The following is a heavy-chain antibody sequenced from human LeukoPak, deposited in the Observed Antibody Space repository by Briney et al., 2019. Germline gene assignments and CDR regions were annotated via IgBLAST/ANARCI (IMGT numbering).Heavy chain of an antibody. J-gene: IGHJ6*03. D-gene: IGHD2/OR15-2a*01. CDR3: AKEVEGYQLLSRKYYYYYMDV. CDR1: GFTFSTYG. V-gene: IGHV3-23*01. Sequence: PGGSLRLSCAASGFTFSTYGMSWVRQAPGKGLEWVSAISGSGGSTYYADSVKGRFTISRDKSKNTLYLQMNSLRAEDTAVYYCAKEVEGYQLLSRKYYYYYMDVWGKGTTVTISS. CDR2: ISGSGGST.